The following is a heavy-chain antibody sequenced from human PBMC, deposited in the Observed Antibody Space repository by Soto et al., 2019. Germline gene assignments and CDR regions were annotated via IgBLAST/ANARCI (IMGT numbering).Heavy chain of an antibody. V-gene: IGHV3-21*01. CDR2: ISSSSSYI. D-gene: IGHD3-22*01. Sequence: GESLKISCAASGFTFSSYSMNWVRQALGKGLEWVSSISSSSSYIYYADSVKGRFTISRDNAKNSLYLQMNSLRAEDTAVYYCARQTSYDSSDYYCYWTQRTPVPGSS. CDR3: ARQTSYDSSDYYCY. J-gene: IGHJ4*02. CDR1: GFTFSSYS.